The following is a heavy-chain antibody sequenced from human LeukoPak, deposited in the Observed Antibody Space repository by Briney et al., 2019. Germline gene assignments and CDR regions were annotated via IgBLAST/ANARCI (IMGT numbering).Heavy chain of an antibody. CDR3: ARYVPSLERQPTDPLNYFDY. CDR1: GGSISSGGYY. CDR2: IYYSGST. J-gene: IGHJ4*02. D-gene: IGHD1-1*01. Sequence: PSETLSLTCTVSGGSISSGGYYWRWIRQHPGKGLEWIEYIYYSGSTYYNPSLKSRVTISVDTSKNQFSLKLSSVTAADTAVYYCARYVPSLERQPTDPLNYFDYWGQGTLVTVSS. V-gene: IGHV4-31*03.